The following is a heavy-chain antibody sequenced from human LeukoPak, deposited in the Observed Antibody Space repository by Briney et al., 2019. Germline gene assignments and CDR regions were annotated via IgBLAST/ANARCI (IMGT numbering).Heavy chain of an antibody. J-gene: IGHJ4*02. CDR1: GYTFTGYY. CDR2: INPNSGGT. Sequence: ASVKVSCKASGYTFTGYYMHWVRQAPGQGLEWMGRINPNSGGTNYAQKFQGRVTVTRDTSISTAYMELSRLRSDDTAVYYCASRGIAAAGAVGNYWGQGTLVTVSS. V-gene: IGHV1-2*06. CDR3: ASRGIAAAGAVGNY. D-gene: IGHD6-13*01.